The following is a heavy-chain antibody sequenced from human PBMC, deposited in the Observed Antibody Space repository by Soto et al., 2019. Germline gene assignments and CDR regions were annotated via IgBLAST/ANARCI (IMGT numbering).Heavy chain of an antibody. CDR1: GGSISSSHW. Sequence: QVQLQESGPGLVKPSGTLSLTCAVSGGSISSSHWWTWVRQSPGKGLEYIGEISDSGTSNSNRSHKCRITLSVYKSKNHSSLTLTSVTAADTAVYYCARVVLMITRTAFHTLGQVPLVIVSA. D-gene: IGHD3-10*01. V-gene: IGHV4-4*02. J-gene: IGHJ3*02. CDR3: ARVVLMITRTAFHT. CDR2: ISDSGTS.